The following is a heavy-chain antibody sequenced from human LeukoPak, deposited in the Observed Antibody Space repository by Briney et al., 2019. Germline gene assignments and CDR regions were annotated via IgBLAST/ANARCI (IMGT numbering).Heavy chain of an antibody. CDR2: INHSGST. CDR1: GGSFSGYF. J-gene: IGHJ4*02. V-gene: IGHV4-34*01. Sequence: KPSETLSLTCAVYGGSFSGYFWSWIRQPPGKGLEWIGEINHSGSTNYNPSLKSRVTISVDTSKNHFSLKLTSVTAADTAVYYCARTPNIAARPFDYWGQGTLVTVSS. D-gene: IGHD6-6*01. CDR3: ARTPNIAARPFDY.